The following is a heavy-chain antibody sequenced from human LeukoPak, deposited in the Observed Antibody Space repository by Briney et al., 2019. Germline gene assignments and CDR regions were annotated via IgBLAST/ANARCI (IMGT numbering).Heavy chain of an antibody. CDR3: AKESPRFDY. CDR2: ISGSSSAI. CDR1: GFTFSSYS. Sequence: GGSLRLSCAASGFTFSSYSLNWVRQVPGKGLEWLSYISGSSSAIYYADSVKGRFTISWDNAKNSLYLQMNSLRAEDTAVYYCAKESPRFDYWGQGTLVTVSS. V-gene: IGHV3-48*01. J-gene: IGHJ4*02.